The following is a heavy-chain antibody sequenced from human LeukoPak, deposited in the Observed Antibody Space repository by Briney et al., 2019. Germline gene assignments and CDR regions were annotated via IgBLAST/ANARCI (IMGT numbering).Heavy chain of an antibody. D-gene: IGHD2-15*01. Sequence: HSGGSLRLSCAASGFTFSSYAMSWVRQAPGKGLEWVSAISGSGGSTYYADSVKGRFTISRDNSKNTLYLQMNSLRAEDTAVYYCAKSGPLGYCSGGSCYPPLYYYYYYGMDVWGQGTTVTVSS. CDR1: GFTFSSYA. J-gene: IGHJ6*02. CDR2: ISGSGGST. CDR3: AKSGPLGYCSGGSCYPPLYYYYYYGMDV. V-gene: IGHV3-23*01.